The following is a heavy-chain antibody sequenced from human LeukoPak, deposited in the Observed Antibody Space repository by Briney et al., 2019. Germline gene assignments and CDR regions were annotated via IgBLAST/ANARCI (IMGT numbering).Heavy chain of an antibody. CDR1: GYTFTGYY. J-gene: IGHJ3*02. CDR3: ARSPLEPGGDAFDI. V-gene: IGHV1-2*02. CDR2: INPNSGGT. D-gene: IGHD1-14*01. Sequence: GASVKVSCKASGYTFTGYYMHWVRQAPGQGLEWMGWINPNSGGTNYAQKFQGRVTMTRDTSISTAYMELSRLRSDDTAVYYCARSPLEPGGDAFDIWGQGTMVTVSS.